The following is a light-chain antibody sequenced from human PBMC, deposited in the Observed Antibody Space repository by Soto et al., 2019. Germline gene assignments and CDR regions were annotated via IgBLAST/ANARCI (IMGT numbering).Light chain of an antibody. CDR2: GAS. CDR1: QSVSSY. V-gene: IGKV3-20*01. Sequence: DIVLTQSPGTLSLSPGERATLSCRACQSVSSYLAWYQQKPGQAPRLLIYGASSRATGIPDRFSGGGSGTDFALTISRLEPEDCAVYYCQHYGRSSRTFGQGTKVEVK. J-gene: IGKJ1*01. CDR3: QHYGRSSRT.